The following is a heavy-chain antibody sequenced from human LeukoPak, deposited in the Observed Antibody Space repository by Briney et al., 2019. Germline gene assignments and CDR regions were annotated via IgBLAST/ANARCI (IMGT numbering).Heavy chain of an antibody. V-gene: IGHV7-4-1*02. CDR1: GYILTSYN. CDR3: ARVSSPPNTSSSGSWFDP. Sequence: GASVKVSCKASGYILTSYNMHWVRQAPGQGLEWMGWINTNTGNPTYAQGFTGRFVFSLDTSVSTAYLQISSLKAEDTAVYYCARVSSPPNTSSSGSWFDPWGQGTLVTVSS. D-gene: IGHD6-19*01. J-gene: IGHJ5*02. CDR2: INTNTGNP.